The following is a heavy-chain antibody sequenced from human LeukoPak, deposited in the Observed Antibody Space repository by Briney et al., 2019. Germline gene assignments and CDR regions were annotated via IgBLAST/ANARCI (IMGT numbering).Heavy chain of an antibody. V-gene: IGHV6-1*01. CDR1: GDNVSSNTAA. D-gene: IGHD3-10*01. J-gene: IGHJ4*02. CDR3: VRGEILLWFGEPFHY. Sequence: SQTPSLTCAISGDNVSSNTAAWNWIRQSPSRGLEWLGRTYYRYKWYNDYAVSVKSRIIINADTSRNQFSLQLNSVTPEDTAVYYCVRGEILLWFGEPFHYWGQGTLVTVSS. CDR2: TYYRYKWYN.